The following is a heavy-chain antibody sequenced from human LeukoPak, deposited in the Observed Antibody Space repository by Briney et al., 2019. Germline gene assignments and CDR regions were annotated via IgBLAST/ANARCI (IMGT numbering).Heavy chain of an antibody. D-gene: IGHD4-11*01. Sequence: GGSLTLSCAASGFTFSSYSMNWVRQAPGKGLEWVSSISSSSTYIYYADSVKGRFTISRDNAKNSLYLKMNSLRAEDTAVYYCARDGSTVTNYYFDYWGQGSLVTVSS. CDR2: ISSSSTYI. J-gene: IGHJ4*02. V-gene: IGHV3-21*01. CDR3: ARDGSTVTNYYFDY. CDR1: GFTFSSYS.